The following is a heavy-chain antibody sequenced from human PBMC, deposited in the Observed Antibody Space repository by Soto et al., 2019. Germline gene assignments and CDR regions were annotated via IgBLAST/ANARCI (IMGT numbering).Heavy chain of an antibody. CDR1: GGSISSSNW. CDR2: IYHSGST. V-gene: IGHV4-4*02. J-gene: IGHJ4*02. D-gene: IGHD6-13*01. Sequence: SETLSLTCAVSGGSISSSNWWSWVRQPPGKGLEWIGEIYHSGSTNYNPSLKSRVTISVDKSKNQFSLKLSSVTAADTAMYYCAREYSSSWYVDYWGQGTLVTVSS. CDR3: AREYSSSWYVDY.